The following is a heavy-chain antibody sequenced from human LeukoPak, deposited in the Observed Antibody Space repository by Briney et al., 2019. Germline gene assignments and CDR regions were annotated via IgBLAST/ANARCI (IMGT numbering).Heavy chain of an antibody. Sequence: GRSLRLSCAASGFTSSSYGMHWVRQAPGKGLEWVAVISYDGSNKYYADSVKGRFTISRDNSKNTLYLQMNSLRAEDTAVYYCAKGWSGMDVWGQGTTVTVSS. CDR1: GFTSSSYG. J-gene: IGHJ6*02. CDR2: ISYDGSNK. CDR3: AKGWSGMDV. V-gene: IGHV3-30*18.